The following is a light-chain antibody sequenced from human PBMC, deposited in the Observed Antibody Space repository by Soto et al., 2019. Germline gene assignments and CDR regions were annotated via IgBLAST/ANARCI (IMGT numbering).Light chain of an antibody. V-gene: IGLV1-44*01. CDR3: AAWDDSLTDYV. J-gene: IGLJ1*01. Sequence: QSVLTQAPSASETPGQRVTISCSGGSSNIGRNTVNWYQQLPGTAPKLLIYRNNRRPSGVPDRFSGSKSGTSASLAISGLQSADEADYYCAAWDDSLTDYVFGTGTKLTVL. CDR2: RNN. CDR1: SSNIGRNT.